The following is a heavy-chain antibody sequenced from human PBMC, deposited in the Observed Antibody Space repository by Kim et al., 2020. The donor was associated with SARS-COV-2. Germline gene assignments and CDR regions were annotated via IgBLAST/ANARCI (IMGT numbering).Heavy chain of an antibody. D-gene: IGHD5-12*01. CDR1: GFMFSAYY. J-gene: IGHJ4*02. CDR2: ISSSGDSV. CDR3: VRIYDGGDY. V-gene: IGHV3-11*01. Sequence: GGSLRLSCAASGFMFSAYYMKWIRQTPGKGLEWVSYISSSGDSVYYADSVKGRFTISRDNAKNLLYLQMNSLRADDTAVYYCVRIYDGGDYWGQGNLVT.